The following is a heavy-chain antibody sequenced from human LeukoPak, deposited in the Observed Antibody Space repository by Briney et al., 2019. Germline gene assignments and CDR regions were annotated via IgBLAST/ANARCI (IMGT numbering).Heavy chain of an antibody. D-gene: IGHD6-19*01. Sequence: ASVKVSCKASGSTFTGYYMHWVRQAPGQGLEWMGWINPNSGGTNHAQKFQGRVSMTRDTSISTAYMELSRLRSDDTAVYYCAQSSGWDSLKYWGQGTLVTVSS. J-gene: IGHJ4*02. V-gene: IGHV1-2*02. CDR1: GSTFTGYY. CDR3: AQSSGWDSLKY. CDR2: INPNSGGT.